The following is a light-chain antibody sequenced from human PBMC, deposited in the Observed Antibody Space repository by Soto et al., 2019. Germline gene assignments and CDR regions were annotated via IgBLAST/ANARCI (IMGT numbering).Light chain of an antibody. J-gene: IGLJ1*01. V-gene: IGLV2-11*01. CDR2: DVT. CDR3: CSYADTYTFV. CDR1: SSDVGGYIY. Sequence: QSVLTQPRSVSGSPGHSVTISCTGTSSDVGGYIYVSWYQQHPGKAPKLMIFDVTKRPSGVPDRFSGSKSDNTASLTISGLQAEDEADYYCCSYADTYTFVFGTGTKVTVL.